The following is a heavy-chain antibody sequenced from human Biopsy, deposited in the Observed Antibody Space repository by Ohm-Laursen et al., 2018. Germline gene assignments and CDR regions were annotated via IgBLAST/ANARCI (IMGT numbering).Heavy chain of an antibody. CDR3: ARGSNEYGGLYFPH. CDR1: GVSISSYF. D-gene: IGHD4-23*01. V-gene: IGHV4-59*08. Sequence: TLSLTCIVSGVSISSYFWSWIRQPLGKGLEWIGHISHTGYTSYKSSLESRVTISLGTSRKHFSLRLTSLAAADTAVYYCARGSNEYGGLYFPHWGQGTLVTVSS. CDR2: ISHTGYT. J-gene: IGHJ1*01.